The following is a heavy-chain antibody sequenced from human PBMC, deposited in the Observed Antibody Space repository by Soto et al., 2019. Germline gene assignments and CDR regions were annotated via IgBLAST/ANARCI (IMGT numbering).Heavy chain of an antibody. CDR2: IYYSGST. CDR1: GGSISSGDYY. V-gene: IGHV4-30-4*01. D-gene: IGHD3-10*01. Sequence: QVQLQESGPGLVKPSQTLSLTCTVPGGSISSGDYYWSWIRQPPGKGLEWIGYIYYSGSTYYNPSLKSRVTISVDTSKNQFSLKLSSVTAADTAVYYCARDQFGERSRYGMDVWGQGTTVTVSS. CDR3: ARDQFGERSRYGMDV. J-gene: IGHJ6*02.